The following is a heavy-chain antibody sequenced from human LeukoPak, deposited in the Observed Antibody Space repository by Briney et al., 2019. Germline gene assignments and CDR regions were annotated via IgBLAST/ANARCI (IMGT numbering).Heavy chain of an antibody. D-gene: IGHD3-10*01. CDR3: ARDQATMIRNGFDV. J-gene: IGHJ6*02. Sequence: GGSLRLSCAASGFTVSSNYMNWVRQAPGKGLEWVSVIYGGGKTYYADSVKGRFTLFRDDSKNMLFLQMNSLRVEDTAVYYCARDQATMIRNGFDVWGQGTAVTVSS. CDR2: IYGGGKT. CDR1: GFTVSSNY. V-gene: IGHV3-53*01.